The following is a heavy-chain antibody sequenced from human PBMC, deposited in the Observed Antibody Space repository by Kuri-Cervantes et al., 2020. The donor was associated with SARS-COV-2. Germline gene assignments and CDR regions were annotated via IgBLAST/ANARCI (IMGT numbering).Heavy chain of an antibody. Sequence: GESLKIPCAASGFTFSCFAMSWVRQAPGKGLEWVSTVSGTGGSSYYADSVKGRFTISRDNSKNTLYLQTNSLRAEDTAVYYCAKDLSGRAGGYDSFSEIYWGQGTLVTVSS. J-gene: IGHJ4*02. D-gene: IGHD5-12*01. CDR2: VSGTGGSS. CDR1: GFTFSCFA. CDR3: AKDLSGRAGGYDSFSEIY. V-gene: IGHV3-23*01.